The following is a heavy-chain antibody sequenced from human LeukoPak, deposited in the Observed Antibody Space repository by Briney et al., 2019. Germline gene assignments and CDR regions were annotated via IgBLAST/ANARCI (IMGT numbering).Heavy chain of an antibody. V-gene: IGHV3-74*01. CDR1: GFTFSSDW. CDR3: AIISGYSSGWSLSDFDY. Sequence: GGSLRLSCAASGFTFSSDWMHWVRQAPGKGLVWVSRINSDGSSTSYAESVKDRFTISRDNAKNTLYLQMNSLRAEDTAVYYCAIISGYSSGWSLSDFDYWGQGTLVTVSS. J-gene: IGHJ4*02. D-gene: IGHD6-19*01. CDR2: INSDGSST.